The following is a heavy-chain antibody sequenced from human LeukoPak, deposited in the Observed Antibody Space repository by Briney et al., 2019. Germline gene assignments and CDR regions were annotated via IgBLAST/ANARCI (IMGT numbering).Heavy chain of an antibody. CDR2: IYYSGNT. V-gene: IGHV4-39*01. D-gene: IGHD3-22*01. J-gene: IGHJ4*02. CDR1: GVSLSSSNSY. Sequence: SETLSLTCTVSGVSLSSSNSYWGWIRQPPGTGLEWLGSIYYSGNTYYNASLKSQVSISINTSKNQFSLRLTSVTAADTAVYYCASSLYYYDSRNYPYFDYWGQGTLVTVSS. CDR3: ASSLYYYDSRNYPYFDY.